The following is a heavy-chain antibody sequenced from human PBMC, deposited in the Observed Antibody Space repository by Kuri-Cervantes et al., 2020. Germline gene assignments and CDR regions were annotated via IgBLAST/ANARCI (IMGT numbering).Heavy chain of an antibody. D-gene: IGHD3-22*01. CDR1: GFTFSDYY. Sequence: SLKISCAASGFTFSDYYMSWIRQAPGKGLEWVSGISWNSGSIGYADSVKGRFTISRDNAKNSLYLQMNSLRAEDTALYYCAKDRTQQRTYYYDSSGYPYDAFDIWGQGTMVTVSS. V-gene: IGHV3-9*01. J-gene: IGHJ3*02. CDR3: AKDRTQQRTYYYDSSGYPYDAFDI. CDR2: ISWNSGSI.